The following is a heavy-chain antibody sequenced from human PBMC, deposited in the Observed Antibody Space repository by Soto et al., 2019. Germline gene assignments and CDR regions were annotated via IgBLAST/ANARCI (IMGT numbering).Heavy chain of an antibody. CDR2: ISSSSSYI. CDR3: ARDTSYYDSSGYYPPGY. Sequence: GGSLRLSCAASGFTFSSYSMNWVRQAPGKGLEWVSSISSSSSYIYYADSVKGRFTISRDNAKNTLYLQMNSLRAEDTAVYYCARDTSYYDSSGYYPPGYWGQGTLVTVSS. V-gene: IGHV3-21*01. CDR1: GFTFSSYS. J-gene: IGHJ4*02. D-gene: IGHD3-22*01.